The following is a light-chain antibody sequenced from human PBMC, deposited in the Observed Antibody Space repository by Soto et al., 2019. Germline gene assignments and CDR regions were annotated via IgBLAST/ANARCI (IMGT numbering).Light chain of an antibody. CDR3: KSFDSSLYVV. CDR2: RNT. J-gene: IGLJ2*01. CDR1: SSNIGAGYD. V-gene: IGLV1-40*01. Sequence: QSVLTQPPSVSGAPGQRVTISCTGNSSNIGAGYDVHWYQQLPGTAPKLLIYRNTNRPSGVPDRFSGSKSATSASLAISGLQDEDEADYYCKSFDSSLYVVFGGGTKLTVL.